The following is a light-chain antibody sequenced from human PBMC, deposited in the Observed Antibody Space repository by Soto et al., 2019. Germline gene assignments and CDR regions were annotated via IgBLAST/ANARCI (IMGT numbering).Light chain of an antibody. Sequence: QSVLTQPASVSGSPGQSITISCTGTSRDVEIYNFVSWYQQHPGRAPKFVIYEVSKRPSGISNRFSGSKSGNTASLTISGLQPEDEADYYCCSYASNGAYGFGTGTKVTVL. V-gene: IGLV2-23*02. CDR3: CSYASNGAYG. J-gene: IGLJ1*01. CDR1: SRDVEIYNF. CDR2: EVS.